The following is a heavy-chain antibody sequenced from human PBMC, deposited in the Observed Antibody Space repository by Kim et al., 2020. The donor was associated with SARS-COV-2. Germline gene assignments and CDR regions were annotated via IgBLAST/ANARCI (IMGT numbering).Heavy chain of an antibody. Sequence: ASVKVSCKASGFTFTNYFMHWVRQAPGQGLEWMGTINPSGAFTLFTQKYQGRVIITKDTSKSTVYMEVSSLRSEDTAVYFCAREAALIAAPQKNFDYWGQGTLVTVSS. D-gene: IGHD6-25*01. CDR1: GFTFTNYF. J-gene: IGHJ4*02. CDR2: INPSGAFT. CDR3: AREAALIAAPQKNFDY. V-gene: IGHV1-46*01.